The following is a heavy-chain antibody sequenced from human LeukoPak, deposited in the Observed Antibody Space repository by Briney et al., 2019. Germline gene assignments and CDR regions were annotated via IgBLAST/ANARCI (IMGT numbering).Heavy chain of an antibody. D-gene: IGHD4-17*01. V-gene: IGHV3-66*01. CDR3: ARGQLNYYGDRYYFDY. CDR1: GFTFSSYW. Sequence: GGSLRLSCAASGFTFSSYWMSWVRQAPGKGLEWVSVIYSGGSTYYADSVKGRFTISRDNSKNTLYLQMNSLRAEDTAVYYCARGQLNYYGDRYYFDYWGQGTLVTVSS. J-gene: IGHJ4*02. CDR2: IYSGGST.